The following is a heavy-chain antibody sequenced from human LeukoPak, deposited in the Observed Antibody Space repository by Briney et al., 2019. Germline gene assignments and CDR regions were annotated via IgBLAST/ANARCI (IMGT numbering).Heavy chain of an antibody. D-gene: IGHD1-1*01. Sequence: PGGSLRLSCTASGFTFGDYAMSWFRQAPGKGLEWVGFIRSKAYGGTTEYAASVKGRFTISRDDSKSIAYLQMNSLKTEDTAVYYCTRRQGWVQLERPGAFDIWGLGTMVTVSS. CDR1: GFTFGDYA. J-gene: IGHJ3*02. V-gene: IGHV3-49*03. CDR2: IRSKAYGGTT. CDR3: TRRQGWVQLERPGAFDI.